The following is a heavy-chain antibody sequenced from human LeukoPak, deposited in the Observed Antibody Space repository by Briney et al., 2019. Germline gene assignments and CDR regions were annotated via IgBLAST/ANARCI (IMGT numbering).Heavy chain of an antibody. Sequence: GGSLRLSCAASGFTVSSNYMSWVRQAPGKGLEWVSLIYSGGVTYYADSVKGRFIISRDNSKNTLFLQMNSLRAEDTAVYYCAKDQGALRYFASAGFWGQGTLVTVSS. J-gene: IGHJ4*02. CDR2: IYSGGVT. CDR1: GFTVSSNY. D-gene: IGHD3-9*01. CDR3: AKDQGALRYFASAGF. V-gene: IGHV3-53*01.